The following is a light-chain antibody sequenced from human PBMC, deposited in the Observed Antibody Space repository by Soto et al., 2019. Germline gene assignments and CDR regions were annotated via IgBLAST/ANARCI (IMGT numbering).Light chain of an antibody. J-gene: IGKJ1*01. CDR1: QSIDRW. CDR3: QQSYSTPRT. V-gene: IGKV1-39*01. CDR2: DAS. Sequence: DIQMTQSPSTLPASVGDRVTITCRASQSIDRWLAWYQQRPGKAPKLLIYDASSLESGVPSRFSGSGSGTDFTLTISSLQPEDFATYYCQQSYSTPRTFGQGTKVDIK.